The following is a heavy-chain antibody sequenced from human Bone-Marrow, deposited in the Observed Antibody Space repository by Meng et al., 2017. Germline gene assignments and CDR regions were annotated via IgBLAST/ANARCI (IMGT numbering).Heavy chain of an antibody. V-gene: IGHV4-34*01. D-gene: IGHD3-22*01. Sequence: QLKPWGAVLWKPSGTLSLPCAAYVGSFSGSYWSWIRQPPGKGLEWIGEINQSGSTNYNPSLKSRVTISVDTSKNQFSLKLSSVTAADTAVYYCARVGVVVITPNWFDPWGQGTLVTVSS. CDR2: INQSGST. CDR1: VGSFSGSY. J-gene: IGHJ5*02. CDR3: ARVGVVVITPNWFDP.